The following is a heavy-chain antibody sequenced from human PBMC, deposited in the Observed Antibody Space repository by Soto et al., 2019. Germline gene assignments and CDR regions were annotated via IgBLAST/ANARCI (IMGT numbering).Heavy chain of an antibody. CDR3: ARDLADLGYYGSGSYYPRNYYYYYMDV. CDR1: GGSINSFY. D-gene: IGHD3-10*01. Sequence: ETLSLTCTVPGGSINSFYWSLSRQTTGQGLEGIGYIYYSGSTNYNPSLKSRVTISVDTSKNQFSLKLSSVTAADTAVYYCARDLADLGYYGSGSYYPRNYYYYYMDVWGKGTTVTVSS. J-gene: IGHJ6*03. V-gene: IGHV4-59*01. CDR2: IYYSGST.